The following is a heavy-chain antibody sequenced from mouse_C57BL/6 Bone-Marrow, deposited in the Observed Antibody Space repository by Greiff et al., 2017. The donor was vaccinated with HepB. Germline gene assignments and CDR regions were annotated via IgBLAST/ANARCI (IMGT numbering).Heavy chain of an antibody. CDR2: IDPENGDT. V-gene: IGHV14-4*01. D-gene: IGHD1-1*01. J-gene: IGHJ1*03. Sequence: EVQLQESGAELVRPGASVKLSCTASGFNIKDDYMHWVKQRPEQGLEWIGWIDPENGDTEYASKFQGKATITADTSSNTAYLQLSSLTSEDTAVYYCTTYGYYYGSSFRYFDGWGTGTTVTVSS. CDR3: TTYGYYYGSSFRYFDG. CDR1: GFNIKDDY.